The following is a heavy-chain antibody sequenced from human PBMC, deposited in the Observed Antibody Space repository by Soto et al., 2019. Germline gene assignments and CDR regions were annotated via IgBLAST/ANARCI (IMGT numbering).Heavy chain of an antibody. V-gene: IGHV3-15*01. CDR1: GFTFSNAW. J-gene: IGHJ4*02. Sequence: GDRRLSCAASGFTFSNAWLSWVRQAPGKGLEWVGRIKSKVDSATTDYAAPVKGRFRISRDASRNTLYLQMNSLKIEDTAVYYCTTDHPINTNCGQGTLVTGSA. CDR3: TTDHPINTN. CDR2: IKSKVDSATT. D-gene: IGHD1-26*01.